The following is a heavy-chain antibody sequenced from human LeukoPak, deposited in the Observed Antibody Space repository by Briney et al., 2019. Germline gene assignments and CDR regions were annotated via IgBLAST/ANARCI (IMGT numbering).Heavy chain of an antibody. D-gene: IGHD3-22*01. CDR2: IYYRGRT. J-gene: IGHJ4*02. CDR3: AXXXXLDDNYDSSGYYVDQ. V-gene: IGHV4-39*01. Sequence: PSETLSLTCSVSNASIISSSYYWGWIRQPPGKGLEWIGSIYYRGRTYYNPSLKIRVTISADTSKNQFSLNLNSVTASDTAVYXXAXXXXLDDNYDSSGYYVDQWGQGSLVTVSS. CDR1: NASIISSSYY.